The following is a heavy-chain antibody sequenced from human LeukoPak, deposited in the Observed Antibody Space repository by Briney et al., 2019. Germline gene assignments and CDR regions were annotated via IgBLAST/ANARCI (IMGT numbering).Heavy chain of an antibody. J-gene: IGHJ4*02. CDR1: GFTFRPYW. D-gene: IGHD5-18*01. Sequence: PGGSLRLSCAASGFTFRPYWMHWFRQAPGKGLEWVSAISGSGGSTYYADSVKGRFTISRDNSKNTLYLQMNSLRAEDAAVYYCAKDFLPRGRIQLLEVSFDYWGQGTLVTVSS. CDR3: AKDFLPRGRIQLLEVSFDY. CDR2: ISGSGGST. V-gene: IGHV3-23*01.